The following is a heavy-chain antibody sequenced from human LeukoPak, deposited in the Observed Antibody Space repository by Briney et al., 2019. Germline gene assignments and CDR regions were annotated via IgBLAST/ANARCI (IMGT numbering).Heavy chain of an antibody. D-gene: IGHD5-18*01. J-gene: IGHJ4*02. CDR3: ARQGDGGYSYGNFDS. V-gene: IGHV4-39*01. CDR1: DGSISSSVYY. Sequence: SETLSLTCTVSDGSISSSVYYWGWIRQPPGKGLEWIGSIYYTGATYYSPSLKSRLTISLDTSENHFSLKLSSVTAADTAVYYCARQGDGGYSYGNFDSWGQGTLVAVSS. CDR2: IYYTGAT.